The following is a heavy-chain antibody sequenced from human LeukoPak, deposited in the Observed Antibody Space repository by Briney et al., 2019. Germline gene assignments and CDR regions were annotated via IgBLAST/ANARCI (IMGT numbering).Heavy chain of an antibody. CDR3: ARGNAHAFDI. Sequence: PGGSLRLSCAASGFTFSNYWMHWVRQAPGKGLVWVSRIHSDGSSTTSADSVRGRFTISRDNAENTLYLQMNSLRAEDTAVYFCARGNAHAFDIWGQGTMVTVSP. CDR1: GFTFSNYW. D-gene: IGHD1-1*01. J-gene: IGHJ3*02. V-gene: IGHV3-74*01. CDR2: IHSDGSST.